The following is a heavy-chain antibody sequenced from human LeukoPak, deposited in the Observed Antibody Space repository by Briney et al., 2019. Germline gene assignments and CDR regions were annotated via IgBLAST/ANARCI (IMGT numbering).Heavy chain of an antibody. CDR2: FSGSGGST. CDR3: AKGKKGLWFGEFGY. Sequence: GGSLRLSCAASGFTFSSYAMSWVRQAPGKGLEWVSGFSGSGGSTYYADSVQGRFTISRDNSKNTLYLQMNSLRAEDTAVYYSAKGKKGLWFGEFGYWGQGTLVTVSS. V-gene: IGHV3-23*01. CDR1: GFTFSSYA. D-gene: IGHD3-10*01. J-gene: IGHJ4*02.